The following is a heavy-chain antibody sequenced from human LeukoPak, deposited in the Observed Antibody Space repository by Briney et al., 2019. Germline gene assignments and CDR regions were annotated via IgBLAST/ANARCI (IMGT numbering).Heavy chain of an antibody. Sequence: GGSLRLSNVASGFTFSRYAKNRVRQATGKGQEWVSAITRSGDSTYYAGSVRGRFVISRDNSKNILYLQMNSLRAEDSATYYCAKDRGVHYFGSERGLYNWFDPWGQGTLVTVSS. D-gene: IGHD3-10*01. CDR1: GFTFSRYA. J-gene: IGHJ5*02. CDR2: ITRSGDST. V-gene: IGHV3-23*01. CDR3: AKDRGVHYFGSERGLYNWFDP.